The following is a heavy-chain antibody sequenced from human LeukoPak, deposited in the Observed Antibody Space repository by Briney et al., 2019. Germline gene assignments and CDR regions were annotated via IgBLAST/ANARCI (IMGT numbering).Heavy chain of an antibody. CDR1: GYTFTGYY. J-gene: IGHJ4*02. Sequence: ASVKVSCKASGYTFTGYYMHWVRQAPGQGLEWMGWINPNSGGTNYAQKFQGRVTMTRDTSISTAYMEVSRLRSDDTAVYYCARTHDFWSGYSYYFDYWGQGTLVTVSS. D-gene: IGHD3-3*01. V-gene: IGHV1-2*02. CDR2: INPNSGGT. CDR3: ARTHDFWSGYSYYFDY.